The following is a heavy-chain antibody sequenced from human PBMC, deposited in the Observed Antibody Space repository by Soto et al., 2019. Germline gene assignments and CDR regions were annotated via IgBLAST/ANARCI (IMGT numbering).Heavy chain of an antibody. D-gene: IGHD6-6*01. J-gene: IGHJ6*02. CDR2: IIPIFGTA. Sequence: SVKVSCKASGGTFSSYAISWVRQAPGQGLEWMGGIIPIFGTANYAQKFQGRVTITADESTSTAYMELSSLRSEDTAVYYCARRVIAARPIYYCYGMDVWGQGTTVTVSS. V-gene: IGHV1-69*13. CDR1: GGTFSSYA. CDR3: ARRVIAARPIYYCYGMDV.